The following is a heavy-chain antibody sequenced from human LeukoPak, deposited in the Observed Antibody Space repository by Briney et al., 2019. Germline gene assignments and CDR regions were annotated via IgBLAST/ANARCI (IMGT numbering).Heavy chain of an antibody. CDR2: IYTIGNT. D-gene: IGHD5-24*01. CDR3: ARGRKYVATIIN. V-gene: IGHV4-61*02. CDR1: GYSISSGYY. Sequence: PSETLSLTCTVSGYSISSGYYWSWIRQPAGKGLEWIGRIYTIGNTNYNPSLWRRVTISVDTSRNQFSLRLSSVTAADTAVYYCARGRKYVATIINWGQGTLVTVSS. J-gene: IGHJ4*02.